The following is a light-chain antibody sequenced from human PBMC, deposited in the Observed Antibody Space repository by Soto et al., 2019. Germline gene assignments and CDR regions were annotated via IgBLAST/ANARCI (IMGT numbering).Light chain of an antibody. CDR1: SSDVGGYNY. CDR2: DVS. CDR3: SSYTTIITRVV. Sequence: QSALTQPASVSGSPGQSITISCTGTSSDVGGYNYVSWYQQHPGKAPKLMIYDVSDRPSGVSNRFSGSKSGNTASLTISGLQAEDEADYYCSSYTTIITRVVFGGGTQLTVL. V-gene: IGLV2-14*01. J-gene: IGLJ2*01.